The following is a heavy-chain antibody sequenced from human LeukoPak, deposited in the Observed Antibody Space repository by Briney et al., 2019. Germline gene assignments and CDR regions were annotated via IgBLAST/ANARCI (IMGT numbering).Heavy chain of an antibody. CDR3: ARDVEQWLVRLYYFDY. CDR1: GFTLSSYS. Sequence: AGGSLRLSCATSGFTLSSYSMNWVRQAPGKGLEWVSYISSGSTTIYYADSVKGRFTISRDNAKNSLYLQMNSLRAEDTAVYYCARDVEQWLVRLYYFDYWGQGTLVTVSS. CDR2: ISSGSTTI. D-gene: IGHD6-19*01. J-gene: IGHJ4*02. V-gene: IGHV3-48*01.